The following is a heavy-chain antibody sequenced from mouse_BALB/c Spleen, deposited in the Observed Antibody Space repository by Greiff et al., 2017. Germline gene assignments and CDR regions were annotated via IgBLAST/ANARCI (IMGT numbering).Heavy chain of an antibody. CDR1: GYTFTSYY. J-gene: IGHJ3*01. V-gene: IGHV1S81*02. Sequence: QVQLQQSGAELVKPGASVKLSCKASGYTFTSYYMYWVKQRPGQGLEWIGEINPSNGRTNYNEKFKSKATLTVDKSSSTAYMQLSSLTSEDSAVYYCARSEYYGSSPWFAYWGQGTLVTVSA. D-gene: IGHD1-1*01. CDR3: ARSEYYGSSPWFAY. CDR2: INPSNGRT.